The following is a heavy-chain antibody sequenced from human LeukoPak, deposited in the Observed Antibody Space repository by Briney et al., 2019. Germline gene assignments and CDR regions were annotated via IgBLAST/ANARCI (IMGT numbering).Heavy chain of an antibody. CDR2: IYPGDSDT. V-gene: IGHV5-51*01. J-gene: IGHJ5*02. Sequence: GESLKISCKGSGYSFTSYWIGWVRPMPGKGLEWMGIIYPGDSDTRYSPSFQGQVTISADKSINTAYLQWSSLKASDTAMYYCARTPYCSGGSCYSRFNWFDPWGQGTLVTVSS. CDR3: ARTPYCSGGSCYSRFNWFDP. CDR1: GYSFTSYW. D-gene: IGHD2-15*01.